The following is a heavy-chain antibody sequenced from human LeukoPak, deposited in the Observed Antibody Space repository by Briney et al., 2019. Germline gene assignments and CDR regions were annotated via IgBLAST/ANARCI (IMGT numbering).Heavy chain of an antibody. D-gene: IGHD3-22*01. J-gene: IGHJ1*01. CDR2: IYYSGST. V-gene: IGHV4-4*02. Sequence: SGTLSLTCAVSGGSISSDNWWSWVRQPPGKGLEWIGSIYYSGSTYYNPSLKSRVTISADTSKNQFSLRLSSVTAADAAVYYCARHEGYDSSGLFQYWGQGTLVTVSS. CDR3: ARHEGYDSSGLFQY. CDR1: GGSISSDNW.